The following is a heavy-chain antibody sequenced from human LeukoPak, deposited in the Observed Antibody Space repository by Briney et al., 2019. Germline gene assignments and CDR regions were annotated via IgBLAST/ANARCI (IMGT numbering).Heavy chain of an antibody. V-gene: IGHV4-30-4*02. Sequence: SETLSLTCTVSGGSISSGDYYWSWIRQPPGKGLEWIGYIYYSGSTYYNPSLKSRVTISLDTSRNQFSLKLSSVTAADAAVYYCARGRVMGGYYYFDYWGQGTLVTVSS. J-gene: IGHJ4*02. D-gene: IGHD5-12*01. CDR2: IYYSGST. CDR1: GGSISSGDYY. CDR3: ARGRVMGGYYYFDY.